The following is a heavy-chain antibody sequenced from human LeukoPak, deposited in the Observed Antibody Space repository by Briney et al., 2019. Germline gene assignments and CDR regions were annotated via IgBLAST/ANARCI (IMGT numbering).Heavy chain of an antibody. CDR3: ARDAFNGRPYLGYYFDY. J-gene: IGHJ4*02. V-gene: IGHV3-48*02. CDR2: ISSANI. Sequence: GGSLRLSCTASGFNLSSYSMNWVRQAPGKGLEWFSHISSANIFYSDSVQGRFTISRDNAKNSLYLQMNSLRDDDTAVYYCARDAFNGRPYLGYYFDYWGQGNLVTVSS. CDR1: GFNLSSYS. D-gene: IGHD2-8*01.